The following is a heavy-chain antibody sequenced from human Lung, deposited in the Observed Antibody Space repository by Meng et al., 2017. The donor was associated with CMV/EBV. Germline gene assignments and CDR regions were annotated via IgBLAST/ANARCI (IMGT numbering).Heavy chain of an antibody. Sequence: QVHLVQSGAQVKKHGXSVQVSFKPSGYTFSDYYINWVRQAPGQGLEWMGWINPNTCGTNYAQKFQGRVTMSRDTSISTFYMYLSRLRSDDTALYYCARDRLVGATEGLDYWGQGNLVTVSS. CDR3: ARDRLVGATEGLDY. CDR1: GYTFSDYY. CDR2: INPNTCGT. D-gene: IGHD1-26*01. J-gene: IGHJ4*02. V-gene: IGHV1-2*02.